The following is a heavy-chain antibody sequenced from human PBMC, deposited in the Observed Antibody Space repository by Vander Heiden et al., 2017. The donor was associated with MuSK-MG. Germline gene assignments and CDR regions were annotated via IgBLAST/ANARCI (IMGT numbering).Heavy chain of an antibody. V-gene: IGHV3-7*04. CDR3: ARDQLRHCGGDCQFFHY. CDR2: IDQDGSER. D-gene: IGHD2-21*02. CDR1: GFNFTHYC. J-gene: IGHJ4*02. Sequence: EVQLEESGGGLVQPGGSMGLSWLASGFNFTHYCVSWVRQAPGKGLEWVANIDQDGSERNYVDSVKGRLTISRDNAKKSVYLQMNNVRAEDTAVYYCARDQLRHCGGDCQFFHYWGQGTLVSVSP.